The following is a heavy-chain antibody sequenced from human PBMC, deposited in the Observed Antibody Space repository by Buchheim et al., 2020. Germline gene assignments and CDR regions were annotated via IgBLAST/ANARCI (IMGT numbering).Heavy chain of an antibody. CDR1: GGSIDRYVW. CDR2: IYYSGST. V-gene: IGHV4-4*02. D-gene: IGHD3-3*01. Sequence: QVQLQESGPGLVKPSGTLSLTCAVSGGSIDRYVWWTWVRQSPGKGLEWIGYIYYSGSTYYNPSLKSRVTISVDTSKNQFSLKLSSVTAADTAVYYCARGLKITIFGAFDPWGQGTL. CDR3: ARGLKITIFGAFDP. J-gene: IGHJ5*02.